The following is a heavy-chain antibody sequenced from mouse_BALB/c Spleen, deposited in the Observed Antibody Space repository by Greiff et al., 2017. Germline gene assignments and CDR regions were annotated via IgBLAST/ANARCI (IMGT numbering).Heavy chain of an antibody. V-gene: IGHV1-53*01. J-gene: IGHJ1*01. D-gene: IGHD2-14*01. CDR2: INPSNGGT. Sequence: VKLQQSGAELVKPGASVKLSCKASGYTFTSYYMYWVKQRPGQGLEWIGEINPSNGGTNFNEKFKGKATLTADKSSSTAYMELSSLTSEDSAVYYCTEDYRYDEYFDVWGAGTTVTVSS. CDR3: TEDYRYDEYFDV. CDR1: GYTFTSYY.